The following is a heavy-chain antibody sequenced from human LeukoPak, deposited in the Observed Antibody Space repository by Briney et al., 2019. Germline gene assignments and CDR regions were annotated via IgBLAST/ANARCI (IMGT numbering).Heavy chain of an antibody. CDR2: VSSSSSYI. Sequence: GGSLRLSCAASGFTFSSYSMNWVRQAPGKGLEWVSSVSSSSSYIYYADSVKGRFTISRDNAKNSLYLQMNSLRAEDTAVYYCARRPEMAVDYWGQGTLVTVSS. CDR3: ARRPEMAVDY. D-gene: IGHD5-24*01. CDR1: GFTFSSYS. V-gene: IGHV3-21*01. J-gene: IGHJ4*02.